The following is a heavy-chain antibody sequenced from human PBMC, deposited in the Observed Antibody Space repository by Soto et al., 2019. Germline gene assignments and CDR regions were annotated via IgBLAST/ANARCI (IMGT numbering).Heavy chain of an antibody. D-gene: IGHD6-13*01. CDR3: ARSEKVYSSSHAGWFDP. V-gene: IGHV4-4*02. CDR2: IYHSGST. CDR1: GGSISSSNW. J-gene: IGHJ5*02. Sequence: GTLSLTCAVSGGSISSSNWWSWVRQPPGKGLEWIGEIYHSGSTNYNPSLKSRVTISVDKSKNQFSLKLSSVTAADTAVYYCARSEKVYSSSHAGWFDPWGQGTLVTVSS.